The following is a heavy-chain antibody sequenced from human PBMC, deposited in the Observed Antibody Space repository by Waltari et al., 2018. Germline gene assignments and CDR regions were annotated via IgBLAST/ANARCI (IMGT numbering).Heavy chain of an antibody. CDR2: IKQDGSEK. V-gene: IGHV3-7*01. CDR1: GFTFSSYW. J-gene: IGHJ4*02. Sequence: EVQLVESGGGLVQPGGSLRLSCAADGFTFSSYWLSRVRQAPGKGLEWVANIKQDGSEKYYVDAVKCRFTISRDNAKNSLYLQMNSLRAEDTAVYYCARSPGSGNIIDYWGQGTLVTVSS. CDR3: ARSPGSGNIIDY. D-gene: IGHD3-10*01.